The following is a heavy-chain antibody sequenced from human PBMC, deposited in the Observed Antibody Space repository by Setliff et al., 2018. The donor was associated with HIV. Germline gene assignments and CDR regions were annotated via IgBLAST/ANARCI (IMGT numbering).Heavy chain of an antibody. J-gene: IGHJ4*02. CDR1: GGSISSHY. V-gene: IGHV4-59*11. CDR3: VRDLGVESLGGALAY. D-gene: IGHD3-10*01. Sequence: SETLSLTCTVSGGSISSHYWSWIRQPPGKGLEWIGYIYYSGSTNYNPSLKSRVTISVDTSKNKLSLKLSSVTAADTAVYYCVRDLGVESLGGALAYWGQGTLVTVSS. CDR2: IYYSGST.